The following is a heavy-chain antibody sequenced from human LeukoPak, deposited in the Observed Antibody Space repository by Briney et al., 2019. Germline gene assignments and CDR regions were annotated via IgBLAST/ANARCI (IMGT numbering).Heavy chain of an antibody. CDR2: IKQDGSQK. CDR1: GFTFSRYW. V-gene: IGHV3-7*03. Sequence: GGSLRLSCAASGFTFSRYWMNWVRQAPGKGLEWVANIKQDGSQKYYVDSVKGRFTISRDNAKNSLYLQMNSLRSEDTAVYYCARERGIAARPRWFDPWGQGTLVTVSS. D-gene: IGHD6-6*01. J-gene: IGHJ5*02. CDR3: ARERGIAARPRWFDP.